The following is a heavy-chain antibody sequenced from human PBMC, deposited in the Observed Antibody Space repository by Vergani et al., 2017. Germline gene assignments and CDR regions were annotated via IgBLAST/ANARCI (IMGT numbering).Heavy chain of an antibody. CDR1: GYTFSNYY. CDR2: INPSGGHT. D-gene: IGHD2-21*01. V-gene: IGHV1-46*03. CDR3: ARGDCCMLSDFQY. Sequence: QVQVVQSGAEVKKSGASVKVSCQTSGYTFSNYYMHWVRQAPGQGLEWMGIINPSGGHTNYAQKFQGRVTMTRDTSTSTIYMEVSSLRSEDTGIYYGARGDCCMLSDFQYWGQGTLVTVSS. J-gene: IGHJ4*02.